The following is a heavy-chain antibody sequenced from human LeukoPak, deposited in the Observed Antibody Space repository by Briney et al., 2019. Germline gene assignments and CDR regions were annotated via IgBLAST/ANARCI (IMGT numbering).Heavy chain of an antibody. CDR1: GGSISSSSYY. D-gene: IGHD3-22*01. CDR2: IYYSGST. J-gene: IGHJ4*02. Sequence: KPSETLSLTCTVSGGSISSSSYYWGWIRQPPGKGLEWIGSIYYSGSTYYNPSLKSRVTISVDTSKNQFSLKLSSVTAADAAVYYCARGTSGWLKDYWGQGTLVTVSS. CDR3: ARGTSGWLKDY. V-gene: IGHV4-39*07.